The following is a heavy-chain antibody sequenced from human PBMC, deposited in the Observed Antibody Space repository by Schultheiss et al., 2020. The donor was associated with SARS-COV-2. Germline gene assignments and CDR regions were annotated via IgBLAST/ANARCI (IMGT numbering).Heavy chain of an antibody. CDR1: GGSISSYY. D-gene: IGHD3-3*01. CDR3: ARSYYDFWSGYRVGGYFDY. V-gene: IGHV4-59*08. CDR2: IYYSGST. J-gene: IGHJ4*02. Sequence: SETLSLTCTVSGGSISSYYWSWIRQPPGKGLEWIGYIYYSGSTNYNPSLKSRVTISVDTSKNQFSLKLSSVTAADTAVYYCARSYYDFWSGYRVGGYFDYWGQGTLVTVSS.